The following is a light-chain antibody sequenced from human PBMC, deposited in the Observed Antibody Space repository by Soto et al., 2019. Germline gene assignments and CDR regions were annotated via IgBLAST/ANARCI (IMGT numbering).Light chain of an antibody. CDR1: QIFSSSS. J-gene: IGKJ1*01. V-gene: IGKV3-20*01. Sequence: EIVLTQSPGTPSLSPEERATLSCRASQIFSSSSLAWYQQKPGQAPRLLIYDTSNRATGIPDRFSGSGSGTDFTLTISRLEPEDFAVYYCQQYGSSPQTFGQGTKVDIK. CDR2: DTS. CDR3: QQYGSSPQT.